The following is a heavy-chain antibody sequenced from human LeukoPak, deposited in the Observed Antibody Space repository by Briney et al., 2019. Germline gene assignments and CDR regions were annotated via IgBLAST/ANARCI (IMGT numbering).Heavy chain of an antibody. CDR2: ISYDGSNK. Sequence: PGGSLRLSCAASGFSFSDYGIHWVRQAPGKGLEWVAVISYDGSNKYYADSVKGRFTISRDNSKNTLYLQMNSLRAEDTAVYYCAKGPYRSLVAPFDYWGQGTLVTVSS. CDR3: AKGPYRSLVAPFDY. CDR1: GFSFSDYG. V-gene: IGHV3-30*18. D-gene: IGHD2-2*01. J-gene: IGHJ4*02.